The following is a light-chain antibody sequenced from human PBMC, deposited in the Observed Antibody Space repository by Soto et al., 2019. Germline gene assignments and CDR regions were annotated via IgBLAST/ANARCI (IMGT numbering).Light chain of an antibody. CDR1: QSIATY. Sequence: DIQMTQSPSTLSASVGDRVTITFRASQSIATYLTWYQQKPGKAPKLLIYDASSLKSGVPSRFSGSGSGTEFTLTISSLQPDDFATYYCQQYNSYPITFGQGTRLEVK. CDR3: QQYNSYPIT. CDR2: DAS. V-gene: IGKV1-5*01. J-gene: IGKJ5*01.